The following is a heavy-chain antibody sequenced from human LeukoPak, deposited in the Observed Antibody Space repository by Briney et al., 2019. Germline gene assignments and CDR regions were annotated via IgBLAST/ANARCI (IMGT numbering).Heavy chain of an antibody. CDR1: GFTFSNAW. CDR3: TTGVFPLV. D-gene: IGHD2-8*01. CDR2: IESKTDGGTT. J-gene: IGHJ3*01. V-gene: IGHV3-15*04. Sequence: PGGSLRLSCAASGFTFSNAWMSWVRQAPGKGLEWVGRIESKTDGGTTDYAAPVKGRFTISRDDSKNTLYLQMNSLKTEDTAVYYCTTGVFPLVWGQGTTVTVSS.